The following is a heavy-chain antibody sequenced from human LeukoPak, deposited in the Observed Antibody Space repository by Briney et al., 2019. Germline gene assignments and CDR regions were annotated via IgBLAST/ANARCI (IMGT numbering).Heavy chain of an antibody. CDR1: GFTFSSYS. D-gene: IGHD2-15*01. CDR2: IRQDGSEK. Sequence: GGSLRLSCAASGFTFSSYSMNWVRQAPGKGLEWVANIRQDGSEKYYVDSVKGRFTISRDNAKNSMYLQMNSLRAEDTAVYYCARPTGYCSGGSCFPFDHWGQGALVTVSS. J-gene: IGHJ4*02. V-gene: IGHV3-7*02. CDR3: ARPTGYCSGGSCFPFDH.